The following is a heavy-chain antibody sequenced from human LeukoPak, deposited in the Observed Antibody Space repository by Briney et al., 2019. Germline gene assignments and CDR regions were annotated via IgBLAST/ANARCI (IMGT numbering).Heavy chain of an antibody. D-gene: IGHD3-22*01. CDR1: GGSFSGYY. CDR3: ARVVTYYYDSSGYPLYYFDY. CDR2: INHSGST. Sequence: SETLSLTCAVYGGSFSGYYWSWIRQPPGKGLEWIGEINHSGSTNYNPSLKSRVTISVDTSKNQFSLKLSSVTAADTAVYYCARVVTYYYDSSGYPLYYFDYWGQGTLVTVSS. J-gene: IGHJ4*02. V-gene: IGHV4-34*01.